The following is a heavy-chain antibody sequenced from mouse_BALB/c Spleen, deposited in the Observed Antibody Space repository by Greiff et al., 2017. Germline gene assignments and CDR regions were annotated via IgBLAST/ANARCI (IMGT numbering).Heavy chain of an antibody. CDR2: ISSGGST. CDR3: ARGGITTEREFAY. V-gene: IGHV5-6-5*01. J-gene: IGHJ3*01. CDR1: GFTFSSYA. D-gene: IGHD2-4*01. Sequence: DVKLVESGGGLVKPGGSLKLSCAASGFTFSSYAMSWVRQTPEKRLEWVASISSGGSTYYPDSVKGRFTISRDNARNILYLQMSSLRSEDTAMYYCARGGITTEREFAYWGQGTLVTVSA.